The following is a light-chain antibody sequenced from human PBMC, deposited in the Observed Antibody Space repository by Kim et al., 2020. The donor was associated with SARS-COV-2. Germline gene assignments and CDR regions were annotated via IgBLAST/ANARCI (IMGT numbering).Light chain of an antibody. CDR1: QSVSSN. J-gene: IGKJ2*03. V-gene: IGKV3-15*01. Sequence: VSPVERATLSCRASQSVSSNLAWYQQKPGQAPRLLIYGASTRATGIPARFSGSGSGTEFTLTISSLQSEDFAVYYCQQYNNWPPYSLGQGTKLEI. CDR2: GAS. CDR3: QQYNNWPPYS.